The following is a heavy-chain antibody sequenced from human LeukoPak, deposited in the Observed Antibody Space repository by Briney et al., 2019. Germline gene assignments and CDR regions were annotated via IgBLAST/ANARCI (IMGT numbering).Heavy chain of an antibody. Sequence: GESLKISCKGSGYSFTSYWIGWVRQMPGKGLEWMGIIYPGDSDTRYSPSFQGQVTISADKSISTAYLQWSSLKASDTAMYYCARYSSGWYNYYYYYYMDVWGKGTTVTVSS. V-gene: IGHV5-51*01. D-gene: IGHD6-19*01. CDR3: ARYSSGWYNYYYYYYMDV. CDR1: GYSFTSYW. J-gene: IGHJ6*03. CDR2: IYPGDSDT.